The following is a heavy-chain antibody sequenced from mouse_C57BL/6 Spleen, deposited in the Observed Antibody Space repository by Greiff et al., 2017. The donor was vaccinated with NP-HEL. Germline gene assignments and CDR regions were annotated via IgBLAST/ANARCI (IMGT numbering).Heavy chain of an antibody. CDR1: GYTFTSYW. V-gene: IGHV1-69*01. CDR3: ARNYYGSSHWYFDV. J-gene: IGHJ1*03. D-gene: IGHD1-1*01. CDR2: IDPSDSYT. Sequence: QVQLQQPGAELVLPGASVKLSCKASGYTFTSYWMHWVKQRPGQGLEWIGEIDPSDSYTNSNQKFKGKSKLTVDKSSSTAYMQLSSLTSEDSAVYYCARNYYGSSHWYFDVWGTGTTVTVSS.